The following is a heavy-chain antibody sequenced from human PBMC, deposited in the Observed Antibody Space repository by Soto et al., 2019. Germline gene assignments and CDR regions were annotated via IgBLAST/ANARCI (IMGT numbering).Heavy chain of an antibody. D-gene: IGHD2-21*01. J-gene: IGHJ4*02. CDR1: GLTVSSNY. CDR3: ARWGGDMALVRGVY. V-gene: IGHV3-53*01. Sequence: EVQLVESGGGLIQPGGSLRLSCAVSGLTVSSNYMSWVRQAPGKGLEWVSVLYTSGNTYYADSVKGRFTISSDNSKNTVYLQMNSLGADDTAVYYCARWGGDMALVRGVYWGQGTLVTVSS. CDR2: LYTSGNT.